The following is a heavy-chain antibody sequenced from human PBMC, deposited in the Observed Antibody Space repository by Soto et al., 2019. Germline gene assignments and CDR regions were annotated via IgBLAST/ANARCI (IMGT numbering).Heavy chain of an antibody. CDR3: ASQDITIFGVVIYFDY. CDR2: IYYSGST. Sequence: SETLSLTCTVSGGSISSSSYYWGWIRQPPGKGLEWIGSIYYSGSTYYNPSLKSRVTISVDTSKNQFSLKLSSVTAADTAVYYCASQDITIFGVVIYFDYWGQGTLVTVSS. J-gene: IGHJ4*02. D-gene: IGHD3-3*01. V-gene: IGHV4-39*01. CDR1: GGSISSSSYY.